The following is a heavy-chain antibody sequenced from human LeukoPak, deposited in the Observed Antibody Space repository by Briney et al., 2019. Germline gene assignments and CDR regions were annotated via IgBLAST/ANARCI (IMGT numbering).Heavy chain of an antibody. V-gene: IGHV3-64*01. CDR2: ISSNGGGT. CDR3: ARDRGIYSGSYLFDY. Sequence: GGSLRLSCAASGFTFSSYAMHWVLQAPGKGLEYVSAISSNGGGTYYANSVKGRFTISRDNSKNTLYLQMGSLRAEDMAVYYCARDRGIYSGSYLFDYWGQGTLVTVSS. CDR1: GFTFSSYA. D-gene: IGHD1-26*01. J-gene: IGHJ4*02.